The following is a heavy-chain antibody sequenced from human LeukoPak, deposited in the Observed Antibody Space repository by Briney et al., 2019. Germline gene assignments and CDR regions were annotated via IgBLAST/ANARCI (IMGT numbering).Heavy chain of an antibody. Sequence: ASVKVSCKASGYTFTSYGISWVRQAPGQGLEWMGWISAYSGDTNYAQKFQGRATMTTDTSTSTAYMELSSLRSEDTAVYYCARDRVTTDYYGMDVWGQGTTVTVSS. CDR1: GYTFTSYG. CDR2: ISAYSGDT. J-gene: IGHJ6*02. V-gene: IGHV1-18*01. D-gene: IGHD4-11*01. CDR3: ARDRVTTDYYGMDV.